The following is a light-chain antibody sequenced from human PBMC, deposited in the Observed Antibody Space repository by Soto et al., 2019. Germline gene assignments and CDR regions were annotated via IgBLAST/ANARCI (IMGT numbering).Light chain of an antibody. CDR2: HAS. Sequence: DIHITHSPSTLPASVGDRVTIICRASLSNSNWLAWYQKKPRTAPKVLIYHASNLQSGVPSRFSGSGSGTEFTLTISSLQPDDLATYYCQQYNSYSFGQGTKVDIK. J-gene: IGKJ1*01. CDR3: QQYNSYS. V-gene: IGKV1-5*02. CDR1: LSNSNW.